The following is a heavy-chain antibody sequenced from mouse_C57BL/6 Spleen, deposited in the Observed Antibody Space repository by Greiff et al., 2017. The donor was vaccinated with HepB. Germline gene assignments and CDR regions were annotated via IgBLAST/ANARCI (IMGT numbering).Heavy chain of an antibody. J-gene: IGHJ2*01. CDR2: IYPGSGST. Sequence: QVQLQQPGAELVKPGASVKMSCKASGYTFTSYWITWVKQRPGQGLEWIGDIYPGSGSTNYNEKFKSKATLTVDTSSSTAYMQLSSLTSEDSAVYYCARRDYSNWDFDYWGQGTTLTVSS. D-gene: IGHD2-5*01. CDR1: GYTFTSYW. V-gene: IGHV1-55*01. CDR3: ARRDYSNWDFDY.